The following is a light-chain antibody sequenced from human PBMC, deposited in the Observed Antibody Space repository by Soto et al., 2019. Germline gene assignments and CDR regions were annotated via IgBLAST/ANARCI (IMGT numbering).Light chain of an antibody. CDR3: QAWDIRV. J-gene: IGLJ1*01. V-gene: IGLV3-1*01. CDR1: KLGDKY. CDR2: QDT. Sequence: SYELTQPPSVSVSPGQTASITCSGDKLGDKYVCWYQQKPGQSPVLVIYQDTKRPSGIPERFSGSNSGNTATLTISGTQAMDEADYYCQAWDIRVFGTGTKVTVL.